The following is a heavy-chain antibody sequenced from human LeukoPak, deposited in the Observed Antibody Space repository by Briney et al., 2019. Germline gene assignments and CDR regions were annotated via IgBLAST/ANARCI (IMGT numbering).Heavy chain of an antibody. D-gene: IGHD5-24*01. Sequence: PGGSLRLSCAASGFTFSSYAMSWVRQAPGEGLEWVSAISGSGGSAYYADSVKGRFTISRDNSKNTLYLQMNSLRAEDTAVYYCAKKRYGYNEVGTFDYWGQGTLVTVSS. J-gene: IGHJ4*02. CDR2: ISGSGGSA. CDR1: GFTFSSYA. V-gene: IGHV3-23*01. CDR3: AKKRYGYNEVGTFDY.